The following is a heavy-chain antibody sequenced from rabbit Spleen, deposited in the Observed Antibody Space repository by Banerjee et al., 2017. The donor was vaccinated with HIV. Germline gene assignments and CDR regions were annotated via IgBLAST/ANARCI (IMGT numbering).Heavy chain of an antibody. CDR1: EFSFSSGYD. J-gene: IGHJ6*01. CDR3: ARDAGSSFSTYGMDL. D-gene: IGHD8-1*01. V-gene: IGHV1S40*01. Sequence: QSLEESGGGLVKPGGTLTLPCTVSEFSFSSGYDMCWVRQAPGKGLEWIACIYAGSSTSTYSANWAKGRFTVSKTSSTTVTLQMTSLTAADTATYFCARDAGSSFSTYGMDLWGPGILVTVS. CDR2: IYAGSSTST.